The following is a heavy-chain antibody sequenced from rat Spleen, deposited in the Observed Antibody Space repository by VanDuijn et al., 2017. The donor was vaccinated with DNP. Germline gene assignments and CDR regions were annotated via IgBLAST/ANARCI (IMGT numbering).Heavy chain of an antibody. Sequence: EVQLVESGGGLVQPGRSLKLSCAASGFSFRNYYMAWVRQTPKKGLEWVAIISHSDGITYYPDSVKGRFTISRDNSQSSLYLQMNSLKSEDTATDYCAREQHFYFDYWGQGVMVTVSS. V-gene: IGHV5-25*01. D-gene: IGHD1-10*01. CDR1: GFSFRNYY. CDR3: AREQHFYFDY. CDR2: ISHSDGIT. J-gene: IGHJ2*01.